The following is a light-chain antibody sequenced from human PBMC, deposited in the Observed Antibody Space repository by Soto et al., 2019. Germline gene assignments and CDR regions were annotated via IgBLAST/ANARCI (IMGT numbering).Light chain of an antibody. CDR2: RAS. CDR3: QHYNTYPYT. V-gene: IGKV1-5*03. CDR1: QSINSW. Sequence: DTQMTQSPSTLSASVGDRVTITCRASQSINSWLAWYQQKPGKAPNLLIHRASTLQSGVPSRFSGSGSGTEFTLTISRLQPDDFATYYCQHYNTYPYTFGQGTQLEIK. J-gene: IGKJ2*01.